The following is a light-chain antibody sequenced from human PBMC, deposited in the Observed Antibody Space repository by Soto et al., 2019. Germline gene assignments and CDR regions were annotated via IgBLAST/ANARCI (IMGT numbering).Light chain of an antibody. CDR1: QSVNSNY. V-gene: IGKV3-20*01. CDR2: GAS. CDR3: QQYGSSPWT. J-gene: IGKJ1*01. Sequence: EIVLTQSPGTLSLSPGERATLSCRASQSVNSNYLAWYQQKPGQALRLLIYGASSRATGIPARFSGSASGTDFPLTISRLEPEDFAVYYCQQYGSSPWTFGQGTKVDIK.